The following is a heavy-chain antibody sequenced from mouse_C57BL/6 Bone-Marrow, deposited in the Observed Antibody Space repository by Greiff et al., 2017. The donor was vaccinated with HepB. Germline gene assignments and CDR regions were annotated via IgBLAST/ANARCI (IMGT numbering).Heavy chain of an antibody. CDR1: GYTFTSYW. D-gene: IGHD1-1*01. J-gene: IGHJ2*01. CDR2: IHPNSGST. V-gene: IGHV1-64*01. Sequence: QVQLQQPGAELVKPGASVKLSCKASGYTFTSYWMHWVKQRPGQGLEWIGMIHPNSGSTNYNEKFKSKATLTVDKSSSTAYMQLSSLTSEYSAVYYCARSRGHYYGSSYYFDYWGQGTTLTVSS. CDR3: ARSRGHYYGSSYYFDY.